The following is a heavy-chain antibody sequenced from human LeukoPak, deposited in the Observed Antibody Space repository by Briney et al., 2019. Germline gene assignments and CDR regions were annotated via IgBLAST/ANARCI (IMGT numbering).Heavy chain of an antibody. CDR2: INPNNPAT. CDR3: ARVRDFSNSPFNWFDA. Sequence: ASVKVSCKASGYTFNHNYIHWVRQAPGQGLEWMGWINPNNPATRTSHKFQGRVTMTSDSSISTVYLELNGLKADDTAVYFCARVRDFSNSPFNWFDAWGQGTLVTDSS. D-gene: IGHD2-21*02. V-gene: IGHV1-2*07. J-gene: IGHJ5*02. CDR1: GYTFNHNY.